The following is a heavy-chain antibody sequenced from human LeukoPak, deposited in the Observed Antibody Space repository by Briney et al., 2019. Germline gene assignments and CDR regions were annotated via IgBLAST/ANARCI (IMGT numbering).Heavy chain of an antibody. CDR3: AREDPYSNYCGMDV. CDR2: IYYSGST. V-gene: IGHV4-31*03. Sequence: SETLSLTCTVSGGSISSGGYYWSWIRQHPGKGLEWIGYIYYSGSTYYNPSLKSRVTISVDTSKNQFSLKLSSVTAADTAVYFCAREDPYSNYCGMDVWGQGTTVTVSS. D-gene: IGHD4-11*01. J-gene: IGHJ6*02. CDR1: GGSISSGGYY.